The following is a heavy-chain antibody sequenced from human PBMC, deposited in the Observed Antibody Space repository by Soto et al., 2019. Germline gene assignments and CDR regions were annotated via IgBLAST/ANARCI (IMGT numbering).Heavy chain of an antibody. CDR1: GFTFSSYG. D-gene: IGHD4-17*01. J-gene: IGHJ6*02. V-gene: IGHV3-30*18. CDR2: ISYDGSNK. CDR3: AKYSYGAYGNYYYGMDV. Sequence: PGGSLRLSCAASGFTFSSYGMHWVRQAPGKGLEWVAVISYDGSNKYYADSVKGRFTISRDNSKDTLYLQMNSLRAEDTAVYYCAKYSYGAYGNYYYGMDVWGQGTTVTSP.